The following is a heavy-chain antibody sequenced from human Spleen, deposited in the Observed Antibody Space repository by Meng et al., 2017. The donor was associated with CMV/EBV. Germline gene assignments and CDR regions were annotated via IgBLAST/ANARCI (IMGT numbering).Heavy chain of an antibody. V-gene: IGHV3-20*04. J-gene: IGHJ6*02. D-gene: IGHD1-26*01. CDR1: GFSFDDYG. Sequence: GESLKISCVVSGFSFDDYGMNWVRQAPGKGLEWVSNINWNGGGTAYADSVKGRFIISRDNARNSVYLQMNSLRAEDTAVYYCARDLGGNYGMDVWGQGTTVTVSS. CDR2: INWNGGGT. CDR3: ARDLGGNYGMDV.